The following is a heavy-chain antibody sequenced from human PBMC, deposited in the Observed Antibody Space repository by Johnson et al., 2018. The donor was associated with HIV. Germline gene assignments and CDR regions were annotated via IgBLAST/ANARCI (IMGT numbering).Heavy chain of an antibody. CDR2: ISGSGGST. V-gene: IGHV3-23*04. CDR3: ARDWSWRGSLKGGGAFDI. D-gene: IGHD1-26*01. J-gene: IGHJ3*02. CDR1: GFTFSSYA. Sequence: VQLVESGGGLVQPGGSLRLSCAASGFTFSSYAMSWVRQAPGKGLEWVSAISGSGGSTYYADSVKGRFTISRDNSENTLYVQMNSLGAEDTAVFFCARDWSWRGSLKGGGAFDIWGQGTVVTVSS.